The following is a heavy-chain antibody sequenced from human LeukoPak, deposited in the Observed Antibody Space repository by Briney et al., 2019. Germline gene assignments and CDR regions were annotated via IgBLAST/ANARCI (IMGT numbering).Heavy chain of an antibody. CDR1: GFTFSSYS. CDR3: AKAYYYDSSGYYPPIDY. D-gene: IGHD3-22*01. Sequence: GGSVRLSRAASGFTFSSYSMNWVRQAPGKGLEWVSSISSSSSYIYYADSVKGRFTISRDNSKNTLYLQMNSLRAEDTAVYYCAKAYYYDSSGYYPPIDYWGQGTLVTVSA. V-gene: IGHV3-21*04. J-gene: IGHJ4*02. CDR2: ISSSSSYI.